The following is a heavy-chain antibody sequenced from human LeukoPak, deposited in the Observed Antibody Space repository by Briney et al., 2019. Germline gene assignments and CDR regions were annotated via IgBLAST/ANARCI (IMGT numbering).Heavy chain of an antibody. J-gene: IGHJ3*02. CDR2: IYYSGST. CDR1: GGSISSGDYY. Sequence: PSQTLSLTCTVSGGSISSGDYYWSWIRQPPGKGLAWIGYIYYSGSTYYNPSLKSRVTISVDTSKNQFSLKLSSVTAADTAVYYCARLVAATLDAFDIWGQGTMVTVSS. D-gene: IGHD2-15*01. V-gene: IGHV4-30-4*01. CDR3: ARLVAATLDAFDI.